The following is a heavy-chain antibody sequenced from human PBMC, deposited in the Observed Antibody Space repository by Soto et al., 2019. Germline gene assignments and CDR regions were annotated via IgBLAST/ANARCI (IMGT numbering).Heavy chain of an antibody. J-gene: IGHJ4*02. CDR2: VYHTGRT. D-gene: IGHD3-3*01. CDR1: GGSFKSGSYS. Sequence: SETLSLTCTVPGGSFKSGSYSWSWIRQPPGKGLEWIGYVYHTGRTSYNPSLKSRVSISMDTSKNQFSLNLDSVTAADTAVYFCARDFAYFDSWGQGTLVTVSS. V-gene: IGHV4-61*01. CDR3: ARDFAYFDS.